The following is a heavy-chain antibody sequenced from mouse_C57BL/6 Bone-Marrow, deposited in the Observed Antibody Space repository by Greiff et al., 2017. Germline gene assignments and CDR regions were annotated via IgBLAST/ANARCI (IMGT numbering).Heavy chain of an antibody. D-gene: IGHD2-5*01. V-gene: IGHV5-2*01. J-gene: IGHJ3*01. CDR3: AGRGIVTRAY. Sequence: DVQLVEPGGGLVQPGASVKLSCESNEYEFPSHDMPWVRKTPGKRLELVAAINSDGGSTYYPDTMERRFTISRDKPTRTLYLQMSSLRSEDTALYYCAGRGIVTRAYWDRGTLVTVSA. CDR1: EYEFPSHD. CDR2: INSDGGST.